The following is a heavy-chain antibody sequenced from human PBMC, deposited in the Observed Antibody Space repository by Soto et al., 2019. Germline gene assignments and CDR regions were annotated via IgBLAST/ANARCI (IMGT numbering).Heavy chain of an antibody. Sequence: EVQLLESGGGLVRPGGSLRLSCAVSGFMFSSYAMTWVRQAPGKGLEWVSSISGRGGSTYYSDSVRGRFTISRDNSKKMLYLEMNSLKGDDTAVYYCAKDGSWGDHYYFDNWGQGTLVTVSS. J-gene: IGHJ4*02. CDR2: ISGRGGST. D-gene: IGHD2-21*02. CDR1: GFMFSSYA. CDR3: AKDGSWGDHYYFDN. V-gene: IGHV3-23*01.